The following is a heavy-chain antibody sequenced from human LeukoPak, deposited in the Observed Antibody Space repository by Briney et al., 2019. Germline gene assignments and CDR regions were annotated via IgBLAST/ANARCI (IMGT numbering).Heavy chain of an antibody. CDR3: ARVRSDYSSSSPPDY. Sequence: GGSLRLSCAASGFTFSSYWMHWVRQAPGKGLVWVSRISIDGSITTYADSVKGRFTISRDNSKNTLYLQMNSLGPEDTAIYYCARVRSDYSSSSPPDYWGQGTPVTVSS. CDR1: GFTFSSYW. CDR2: ISIDGSIT. J-gene: IGHJ4*02. D-gene: IGHD6-6*01. V-gene: IGHV3-74*01.